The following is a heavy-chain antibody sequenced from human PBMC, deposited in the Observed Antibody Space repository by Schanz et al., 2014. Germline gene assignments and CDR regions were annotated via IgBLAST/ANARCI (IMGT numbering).Heavy chain of an antibody. D-gene: IGHD2-2*01. Sequence: EVQLVESGGGLVQPGGSLRLSCAASGFTFSGYAMSWVRQAPGKGLEWVSSISGGGGSTRYGDSLRGRFSISRDNSKTTLDRQMSTRGGDETALYYCAKDGGCSSTTCHDFVVPELPFESWGQGTLVTVSS. CDR2: ISGGGGST. V-gene: IGHV3-23*04. CDR1: GFTFSGYA. J-gene: IGHJ4*02. CDR3: AKDGGCSSTTCHDFVVPELPFES.